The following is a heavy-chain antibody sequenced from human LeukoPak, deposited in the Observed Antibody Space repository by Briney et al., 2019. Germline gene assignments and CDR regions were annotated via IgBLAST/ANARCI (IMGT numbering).Heavy chain of an antibody. V-gene: IGHV3-43D*03. CDR1: GFTFEDYA. CDR3: AKGAGLVVPAAVKDNLDTAMEPLDY. J-gene: IGHJ4*02. CDR2: ISWDGDST. Sequence: GGSLRLSCAASGFTFEDYAMHWVRQAPGKGLEWVSLISWDGDSTYYADSVKGRFTISRDNSKNSPYVQMNSLRTEDTALYFCAKGAGLVVPAAVKDNLDTAMEPLDYWGQGTLVTVSS. D-gene: IGHD2-2*01.